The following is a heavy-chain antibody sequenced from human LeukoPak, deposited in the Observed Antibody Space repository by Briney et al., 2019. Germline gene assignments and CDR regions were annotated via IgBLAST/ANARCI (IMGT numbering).Heavy chain of an antibody. CDR1: GYTFTGYY. CDR3: ARGALRRITMVRGVIDYFDY. CDR2: INPNSGGT. J-gene: IGHJ4*02. D-gene: IGHD3-10*01. V-gene: IGHV1-2*04. Sequence: ASVKVSCKASGYTFTGYYMHWVRQAPGQGLEWMGWINPNSGGTNYAQKFQGWVTMTRDTSISTAYMELSRLRSDDTAVYYCARGALRRITMVRGVIDYFDYWGQGTLVTVSS.